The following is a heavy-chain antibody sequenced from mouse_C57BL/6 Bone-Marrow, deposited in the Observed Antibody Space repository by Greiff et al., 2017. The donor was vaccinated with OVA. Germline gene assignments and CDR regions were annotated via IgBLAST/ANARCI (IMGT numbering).Heavy chain of an antibody. V-gene: IGHV5-17*01. CDR1: GFTFSDYG. D-gene: IGHD2-5*01. CDR3: AGTYYSNYVWYFDV. CDR2: ISSGSSTI. Sequence: EVMLVESGGGLVKPGGSLKLSCAASGFTFSDYGMHWVRQAPEKGLEWVAYISSGSSTIYYADTVKGRFTISRDNAKNTLFLQMTSLRSEDTAMYYCAGTYYSNYVWYFDVWGTGTTVTVSS. J-gene: IGHJ1*03.